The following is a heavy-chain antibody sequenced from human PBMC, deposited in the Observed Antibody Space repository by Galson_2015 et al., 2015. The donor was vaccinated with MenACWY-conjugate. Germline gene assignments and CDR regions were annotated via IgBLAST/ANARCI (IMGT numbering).Heavy chain of an antibody. D-gene: IGHD4-17*01. Sequence: CAISGDSVSSNSATWTWFRQSPAGGLEWLGRTYYRSKWNIDYAVSMKSRITINPDTSRNQFSLQLNSVTPEDAAVYYCAKYGAYVPPHNYRGVDVWGQGTTVIVPS. CDR1: GDSVSSNSAT. CDR3: AKYGAYVPPHNYRGVDV. V-gene: IGHV6-1*01. J-gene: IGHJ6*01. CDR2: TYYRSKWNI.